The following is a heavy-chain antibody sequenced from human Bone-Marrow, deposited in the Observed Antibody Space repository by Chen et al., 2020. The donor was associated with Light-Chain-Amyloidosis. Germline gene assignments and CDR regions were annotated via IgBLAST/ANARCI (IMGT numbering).Heavy chain of an antibody. CDR1: GFAFSSYA. V-gene: IGHV3-23*04. Sequence: EVQLVESGGGLLQRGGSLRLSCAASGFAFSSYAMSWVRQAPGKGLEWVSTISGSGGSGYYVESVKCRLTSSRDNSKNALFLQMNSLRAEDTAVYYCAKDISYDDILPGYPADAFDIWCQGTMVTVSS. CDR3: AKDISYDDILPGYPADAFDI. J-gene: IGHJ3*02. D-gene: IGHD3-9*01. CDR2: ISGSGGSG.